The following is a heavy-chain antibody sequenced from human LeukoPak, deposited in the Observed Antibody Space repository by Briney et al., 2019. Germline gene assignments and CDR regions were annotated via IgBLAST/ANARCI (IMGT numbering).Heavy chain of an antibody. CDR2: MSPNGEGT. D-gene: IGHD6-19*01. J-gene: IGHJ5*02. V-gene: IGHV1-46*01. CDR1: ASPSATIY. CDR3: ARDNSDTGKGECSGAGYWWFDP. Sequence: ASVKASCKPSASPSATIYIHWARQPPGRGRGWMDLMSPNGEGTPYSPKCQARATMTRDKSTSTDYMELSSLKSEGTAVYYRARDNSDTGKGECSGAGYWWFDPWGQGTLVTVSS.